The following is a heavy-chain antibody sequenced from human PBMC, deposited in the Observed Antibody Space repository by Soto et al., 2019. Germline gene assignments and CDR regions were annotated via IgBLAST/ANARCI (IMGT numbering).Heavy chain of an antibody. V-gene: IGHV1-18*01. Sequence: ASVKVSCKASGYAFTSYGISWVRQAPGQGLEWMGWISAYNGNTNYAQKLQGRVTMTTDTSTSTAYMELRSLRSDDTAVYYCARDLTSGGSGWSGFDYWGQGTLVTVSS. CDR2: ISAYNGNT. D-gene: IGHD6-19*01. CDR3: ARDLTSGGSGWSGFDY. CDR1: GYAFTSYG. J-gene: IGHJ4*02.